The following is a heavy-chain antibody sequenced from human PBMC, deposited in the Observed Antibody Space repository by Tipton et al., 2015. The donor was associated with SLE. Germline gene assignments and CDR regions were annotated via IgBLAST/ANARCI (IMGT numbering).Heavy chain of an antibody. J-gene: IGHJ5*02. V-gene: IGHV4-59*12. CDR3: ARGHPHIVVVIGGGWFDP. CDR1: GGSISSNY. CDR2: ISYSGGT. Sequence: TLSLTCSVSGGSISSNYWIWIRQPPGKGLEWIGYISYSGGTNYNPSLKSRVTISVDTSKNQFSLKMTSVTAADTATYYCARGHPHIVVVIGGGWFDPWGQGTLVIVSS. D-gene: IGHD2-21*01.